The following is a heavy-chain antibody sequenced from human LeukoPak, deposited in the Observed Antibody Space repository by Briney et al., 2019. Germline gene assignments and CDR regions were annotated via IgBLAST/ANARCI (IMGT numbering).Heavy chain of an antibody. CDR3: AGKQQYGDYGPPDY. D-gene: IGHD4-17*01. Sequence: PGRSLRLSCAASGFTFSSYAMHWVRQAPGKGLEWVAVISYDGSNKYYADSVKGRFTISRYHSNNTLYLQMNSLRTEDTAVYYCAGKQQYGDYGPPDYWGQGTLVIVSS. V-gene: IGHV3-30*04. CDR2: ISYDGSNK. CDR1: GFTFSSYA. J-gene: IGHJ4*02.